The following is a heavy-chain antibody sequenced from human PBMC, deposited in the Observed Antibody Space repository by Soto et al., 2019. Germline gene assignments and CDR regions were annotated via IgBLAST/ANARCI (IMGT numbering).Heavy chain of an antibody. V-gene: IGHV4-34*01. J-gene: IGHJ3*02. Sequence: QVQLQQWGAGLLKPSETLSLTCAVYGGFVTSGSYYWSWIRQPPGKGLEWIGEMSHSGGTHFNPSLTSRGTISEDTSTNQFTLKMGSVPAADTALYYCARVERGTATSVVYAFDIWGPGTMVTVSS. CDR3: ARVERGTATSVVYAFDI. CDR2: MSHSGGT. D-gene: IGHD2-21*02. CDR1: GGFVTSGSYY.